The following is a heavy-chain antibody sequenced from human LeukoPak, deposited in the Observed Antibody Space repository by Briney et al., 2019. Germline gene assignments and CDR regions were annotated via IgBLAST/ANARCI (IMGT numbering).Heavy chain of an antibody. Sequence: ASVKVSCKASGYTFTGYAMHWVRQAPGQRLEWMGWSNAGNGNTKYSQEFQGRVTITRDTSASTAYMELSSLRSEDMAVYYCARGGYSSSWPLDYWGQGTLVTVSS. D-gene: IGHD6-13*01. V-gene: IGHV1-3*02. CDR3: ARGGYSSSWPLDY. CDR2: SNAGNGNT. CDR1: GYTFTGYA. J-gene: IGHJ4*02.